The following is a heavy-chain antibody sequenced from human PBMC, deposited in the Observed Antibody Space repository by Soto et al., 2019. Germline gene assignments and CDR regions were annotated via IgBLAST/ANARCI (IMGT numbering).Heavy chain of an antibody. Sequence: PSETLSLTCTASGGSISSGGYYWSWIRQPPGKGLEWIGYIYYSGSTNYNPSLKSRVTISVDTSKNQFSLNLTSLTAADTAIYYCTRANWYSEYWGQGTLVTVSS. CDR1: GGSISSGGYY. CDR2: IYYSGST. J-gene: IGHJ4*02. V-gene: IGHV4-61*08. CDR3: TRANWYSEY. D-gene: IGHD7-27*01.